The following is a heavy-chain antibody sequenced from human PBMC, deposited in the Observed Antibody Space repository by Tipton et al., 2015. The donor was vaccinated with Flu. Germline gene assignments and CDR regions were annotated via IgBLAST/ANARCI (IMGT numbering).Heavy chain of an antibody. CDR3: AKEGSYNILTNYYNKGVDP. V-gene: IGHV4-39*07. CDR1: GGSISSYTYY. Sequence: TLSLTCTVSGGSISSYTYYWGWFLQSPGTGLEWIGSIYYSGTTYYNPSLKSRVTMSIDTSKNQFSLKVTSVTAADTAVYYCAKEGSYNILTNYYNKGVDPWGQGTLVIVSS. J-gene: IGHJ5*02. CDR2: IYYSGTT. D-gene: IGHD3-9*01.